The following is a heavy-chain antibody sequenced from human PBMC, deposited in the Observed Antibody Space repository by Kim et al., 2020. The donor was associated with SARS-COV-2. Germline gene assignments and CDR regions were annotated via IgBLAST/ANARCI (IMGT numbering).Heavy chain of an antibody. D-gene: IGHD6-19*01. Sequence: SETLSLTCTVSGGSISSYYWSWILQPPGKGLEWIGYIYYSGSTNYNPSLKSRVTISVDTSKNQFSLKLSSVTAADTAVYYCARLGSAGVIAVDWGQGTLVTVSS. CDR2: IYYSGST. V-gene: IGHV4-59*08. CDR3: ARLGSAGVIAVD. CDR1: GGSISSYY. J-gene: IGHJ4*02.